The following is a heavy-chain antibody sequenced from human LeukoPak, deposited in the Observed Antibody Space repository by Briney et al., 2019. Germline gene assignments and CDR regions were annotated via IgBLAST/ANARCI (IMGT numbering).Heavy chain of an antibody. D-gene: IGHD1-20*01. CDR2: ISGSGSGGST. CDR3: AKDLFGITGTTAEFDY. V-gene: IGHV3-23*01. CDR1: GFTFSSSA. Sequence: GGSLRLSCAASGFTFSSSAMSWVRQAPGKGLEWVSSISGSGSGGSTYYADSVKGRFTISRDNSKNTLYLQMNSLRAEDTAVYYCAKDLFGITGTTAEFDYWGQGTLVTVSS. J-gene: IGHJ4*02.